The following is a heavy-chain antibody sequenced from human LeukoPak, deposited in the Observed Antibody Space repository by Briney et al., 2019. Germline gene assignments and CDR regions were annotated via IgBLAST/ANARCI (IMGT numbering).Heavy chain of an antibody. CDR2: ISAYNGNT. CDR3: AKDKLDDPYYYDSSGYLFDY. J-gene: IGHJ4*02. Sequence: GASVNVSCKASGYTFTSYGISWVRQAPGQGLEWMGWISAYNGNTNYAQKLQGRVTMTTDTSTSTAYMELRSLRSDDTAVYYCAKDKLDDPYYYDSSGYLFDYWGQGTLVTVSS. D-gene: IGHD3-22*01. V-gene: IGHV1-18*01. CDR1: GYTFTSYG.